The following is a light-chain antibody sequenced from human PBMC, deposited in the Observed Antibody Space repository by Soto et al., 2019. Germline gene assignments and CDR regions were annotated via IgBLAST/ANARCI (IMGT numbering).Light chain of an antibody. J-gene: IGKJ4*01. CDR3: QQYCSSPLT. CDR1: QSVSSSY. Sequence: EIVLTQSPGTLSLSPGERATLSCRASQSVSSSYLAWYQQKPGQAPRLLIYGASSRATGSPDRFSGSGSGTDVTLTISRLEPEDVAVYYCQQYCSSPLTFGGGTKVEIK. V-gene: IGKV3-20*01. CDR2: GAS.